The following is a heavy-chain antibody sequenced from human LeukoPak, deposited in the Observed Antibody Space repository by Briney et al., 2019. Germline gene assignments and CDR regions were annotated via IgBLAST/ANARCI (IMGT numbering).Heavy chain of an antibody. CDR3: ARDLRPSSIAARPIDY. V-gene: IGHV3-21*01. Sequence: PGGSLRLSCAASGFTFCIYSMNWVRQAPGKGLEWVSSISSSSSYIYYADSVKGRFTISRDNAKNSLYLQMNSLRAEDTAVYYCARDLRPSSIAARPIDYWGQGTLVTVSS. J-gene: IGHJ4*02. CDR2: ISSSSSYI. D-gene: IGHD6-6*01. CDR1: GFTFCIYS.